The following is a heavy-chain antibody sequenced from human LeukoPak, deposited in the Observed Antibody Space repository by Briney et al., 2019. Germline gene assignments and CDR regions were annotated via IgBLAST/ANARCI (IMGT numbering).Heavy chain of an antibody. CDR1: GYTFTSYG. CDR3: ARDRDYDILTGFENWLDP. D-gene: IGHD3-9*01. CDR2: ISAYNGNT. J-gene: IGHJ5*02. Sequence: ASVKVSCKASGYTFTSYGISWVRQAPGQGLEWMGWISAYNGNTNYAQKLQGRVTMTTDTSTSTAYMELRSLRSDDTAVYYYARDRDYDILTGFENWLDPWGQGTLVTVSS. V-gene: IGHV1-18*04.